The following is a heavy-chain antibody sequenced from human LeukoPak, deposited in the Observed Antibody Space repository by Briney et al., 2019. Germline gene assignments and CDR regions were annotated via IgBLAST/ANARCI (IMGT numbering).Heavy chain of an antibody. CDR2: INTDGSST. D-gene: IGHD3-22*01. V-gene: IGHV3-74*03. CDR3: ASRPRYYYDSSGYSSLDY. Sequence: GGSLRLSCAASGFTFTSHYMHWVRQAPGKGLVWISRINTDGSSTTYADSVRGRFTVSRDNAKNTLWLQMNSLRAEDTAVYYCASRPRYYYDSSGYSSLDYWGQGTLVTVPS. CDR1: GFTFTSHY. J-gene: IGHJ4*02.